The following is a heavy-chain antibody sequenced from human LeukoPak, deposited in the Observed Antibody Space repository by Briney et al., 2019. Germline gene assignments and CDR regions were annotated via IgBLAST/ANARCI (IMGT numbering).Heavy chain of an antibody. D-gene: IGHD6-13*01. CDR1: GYTLTELS. CDR2: FDPEDGET. J-gene: IGHJ4*02. Sequence: GASVKVSCKVSGYTLTELSMHWVRQAPGKGLEWMGGFDPEDGETIYAQKFQGRVTMTEDTSTDTAYIELSSLRSEDTAVYYCATRSSSWLNFDYWGQGTLVTVSS. CDR3: ATRSSSWLNFDY. V-gene: IGHV1-24*01.